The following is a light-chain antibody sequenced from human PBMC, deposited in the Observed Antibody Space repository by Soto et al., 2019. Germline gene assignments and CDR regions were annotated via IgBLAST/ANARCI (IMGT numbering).Light chain of an antibody. V-gene: IGLV2-14*03. CDR3: SSYTTSSTYV. J-gene: IGLJ1*01. CDR2: DVS. CDR1: SSDVGSYNY. Sequence: QSVLTQPASVSGSPGQSITISCTGTSSDVGSYNYVSWYQHHPGIAPKVMICDVSKRPSGVSNRFSGSKSGSTASLTISGLQAEDEADYYCSSYTTSSTYVFGGGTKVTV.